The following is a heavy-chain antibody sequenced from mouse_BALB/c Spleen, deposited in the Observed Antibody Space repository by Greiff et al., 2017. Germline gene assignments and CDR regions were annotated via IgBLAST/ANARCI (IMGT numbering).Heavy chain of an antibody. CDR1: GYTFTDYA. CDR2: ISTYYGDA. V-gene: IGHV1S137*01. Sequence: VQLQQSGAELVRPGVSVKISCKGSGYTFTDYAMHWVKQSHAKSLEWIGVISTYYGDASYNQKFKGKATMTVDKSSSTAYMELARLTSEDSAIYYCARGDYDYDWYFDVWGAGTTVTVSS. J-gene: IGHJ1*01. D-gene: IGHD2-4*01. CDR3: ARGDYDYDWYFDV.